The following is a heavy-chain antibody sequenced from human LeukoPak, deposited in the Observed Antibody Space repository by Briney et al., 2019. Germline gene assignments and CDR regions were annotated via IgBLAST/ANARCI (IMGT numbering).Heavy chain of an antibody. V-gene: IGHV1-8*01. CDR2: MNPDGGNT. D-gene: IGHD6-13*01. Sequence: ASVQVSCKASAYTFTSYVSNWVRQATAQGREWMGWMNPDGGNTGYAQKFQGRVTMTRNNSISTAYMELSDLRSEDTAVYYCARGRSRGSIAAAHWGQGTLVTVSS. J-gene: IGHJ4*02. CDR1: AYTFTSYV. CDR3: ARGRSRGSIAAAH.